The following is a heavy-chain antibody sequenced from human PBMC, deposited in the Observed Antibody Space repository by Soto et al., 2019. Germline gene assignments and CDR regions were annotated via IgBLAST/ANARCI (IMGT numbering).Heavy chain of an antibody. J-gene: IGHJ4*02. Sequence: QVQLVESGGGVVQPGRSLRLSCAASGFTFSSYGMHWVRQAPGKGLEWGPVISDDGSNKYYADSVKGRFTISRDNSKNTLYLQMNSLRAEDTAVYYCAKEWVYDSSGWSFDYWGQGTLVTVSS. CDR3: AKEWVYDSSGWSFDY. V-gene: IGHV3-30*18. D-gene: IGHD3-22*01. CDR2: ISDDGSNK. CDR1: GFTFSSYG.